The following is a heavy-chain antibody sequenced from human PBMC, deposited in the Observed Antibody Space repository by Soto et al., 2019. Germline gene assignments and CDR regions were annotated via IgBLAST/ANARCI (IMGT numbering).Heavy chain of an antibody. V-gene: IGHV4-39*01. CDR3: AITQTNYYGLSYYYYYGMDV. D-gene: IGHD3-10*01. Sequence: KTSETLSLTCTVSGGSISSSSYYGGWIRQPPGKGLEWIGSIYYSGSTYYNPSLKSRVTISVDTSKNQFSLKLSSVTAADTAVYYCAITQTNYYGLSYYYYYGMDVWGQGTTVTVSS. CDR2: IYYSGST. J-gene: IGHJ6*02. CDR1: GGSISSSSYY.